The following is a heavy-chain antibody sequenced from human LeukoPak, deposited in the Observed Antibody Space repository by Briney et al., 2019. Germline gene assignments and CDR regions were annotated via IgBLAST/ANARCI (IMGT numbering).Heavy chain of an antibody. CDR1: GYTFTSYA. Sequence: VASVKVSCTASGYTFTSYAMNWVRQAPGQGLEWMGWINTNTGNPTYAQGFTGRFVFSLDTSVSTAYLQISSLKAEDTAVYYCARQYQLTSSGWFDPWGQGTLVTVSS. CDR3: ARQYQLTSSGWFDP. V-gene: IGHV7-4-1*02. J-gene: IGHJ5*02. CDR2: INTNTGNP. D-gene: IGHD2-2*01.